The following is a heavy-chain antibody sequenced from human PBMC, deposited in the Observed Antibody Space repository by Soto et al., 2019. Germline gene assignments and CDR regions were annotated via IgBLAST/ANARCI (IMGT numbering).Heavy chain of an antibody. CDR2: IWYDGSKK. J-gene: IGHJ6*02. D-gene: IGHD3-3*01. V-gene: IGHV3-33*01. CDR1: GFTFSSFG. CDR3: ARDASYYSLWSGYYPSRNGMDV. Sequence: GGSLRLSCAASGFTFSSFGMHWVRQAPGKXLEWVSLIWYDGSKKSYGDSVKGRFTISRDNSRNTVYLQMNSLRAGDTAVYYCARDASYYSLWSGYYPSRNGMDVWGQGTTVTVSS.